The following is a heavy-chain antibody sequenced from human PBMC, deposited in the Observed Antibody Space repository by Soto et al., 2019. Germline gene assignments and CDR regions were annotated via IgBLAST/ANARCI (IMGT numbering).Heavy chain of an antibody. CDR1: GDSVSSNSAA. CDR3: ARGGVSSSSPWSGFDY. V-gene: IGHV6-1*01. J-gene: IGHJ4*02. Sequence: PSQTLSLTCAISGDSVSSNSAAWNWLRQSPSRGLEWLGRTYYRSKYYYEYARSVRSRITINPDTSSNRFSLQLNSVTPDDTAVYYCARGGVSSSSPWSGFDYRGQGNLVTVSS. D-gene: IGHD6-6*01. CDR2: TYYRSKYYY.